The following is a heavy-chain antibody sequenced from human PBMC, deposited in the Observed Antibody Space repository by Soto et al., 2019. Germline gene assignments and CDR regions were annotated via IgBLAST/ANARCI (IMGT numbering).Heavy chain of an antibody. D-gene: IGHD6-6*01. CDR2: INHSGST. V-gene: IGHV4-34*01. CDR3: ASPSSFRYYYYMDV. J-gene: IGHJ6*03. Sequence: SETLSLTCAVYGGSFSGYYWSWIRQPPGKGLEWIGEINHSGSTNYNPSLKSRVTISVDTSKNQFSLKLSSVTAADTAVYYCASPSSFRYYYYMDVWGKGTTVTGSS. CDR1: GGSFSGYY.